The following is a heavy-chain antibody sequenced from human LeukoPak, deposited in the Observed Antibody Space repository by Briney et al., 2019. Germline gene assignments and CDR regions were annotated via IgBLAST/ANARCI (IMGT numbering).Heavy chain of an antibody. V-gene: IGHV4-38-2*02. CDR3: ARDHRLSSSGWYDY. Sequence: PSETLSLTCTVSGYSISSGYYWGWIRQPPGKGLEWIGSIYHSGSTYYNPSLKSRVTISVDTSKNQFSLKLSSVTAADTAVYYCARDHRLSSSGWYDYWGQGTLVTVSS. CDR1: GYSISSGYY. D-gene: IGHD6-19*01. J-gene: IGHJ4*02. CDR2: IYHSGST.